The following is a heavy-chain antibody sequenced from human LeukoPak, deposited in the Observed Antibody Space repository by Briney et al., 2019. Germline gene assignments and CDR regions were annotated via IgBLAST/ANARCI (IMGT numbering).Heavy chain of an antibody. D-gene: IGHD5-24*01. CDR3: TREGSDGYNQRFFDP. J-gene: IGHJ5*02. Sequence: VASVKVSCKASGYTFTSYHMHWVRQAPGQGLEWMGIINPSGGSTTYAQNFQGRVTMTGDTSTSTVYMELSSLRSDDTAVYYCTREGSDGYNQRFFDPWGQGTLVTVSS. V-gene: IGHV1-46*01. CDR1: GYTFTSYH. CDR2: INPSGGST.